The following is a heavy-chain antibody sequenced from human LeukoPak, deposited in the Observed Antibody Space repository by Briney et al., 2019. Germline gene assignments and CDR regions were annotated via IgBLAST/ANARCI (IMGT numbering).Heavy chain of an antibody. Sequence: ASVKVSCKAPGYTLTDHDLHWVRQAPGQRLEWMGWTNPGNGNTKYSQKFQGRVTITRDTSASTAYMELSSLTSEDTAVYYCANWAGTPAGYFSGPLDYWGQGTLVTVSS. V-gene: IGHV1-3*01. J-gene: IGHJ4*02. CDR2: TNPGNGNT. CDR1: GYTLTDHD. CDR3: ANWAGTPAGYFSGPLDY. D-gene: IGHD6-19*01.